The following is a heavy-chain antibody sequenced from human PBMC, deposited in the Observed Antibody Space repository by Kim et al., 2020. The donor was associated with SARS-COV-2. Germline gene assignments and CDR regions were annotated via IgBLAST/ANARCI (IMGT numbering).Heavy chain of an antibody. D-gene: IGHD1-26*01. J-gene: IGHJ6*02. CDR3: AKVSSYSGSYYGVYYYYGMDV. CDR2: ISGSGGST. V-gene: IGHV3-23*01. Sequence: GGSLRLSCAASGFTFSSYAMSWVRQAPGKGLEWVSAISGSGGSTYYADSVKGRFTISRDNSKNTLYLQMNSLRAEDTAVYHCAKVSSYSGSYYGVYYYYGMDVWGQGTTVTVSS. CDR1: GFTFSSYA.